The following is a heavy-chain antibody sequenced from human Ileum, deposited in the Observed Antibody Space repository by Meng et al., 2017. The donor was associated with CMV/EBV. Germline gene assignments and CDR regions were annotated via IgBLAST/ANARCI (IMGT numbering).Heavy chain of an antibody. CDR3: AAGGATVAEH. D-gene: IGHD2-21*01. Sequence: LSCASSGFTFRPYWIHWVRQAPGKGLVWVSRFISGGSSTSSADSVQGRFTMSKDNAKTMLYLQMYSLRAEDTAVYYCAAGGATVAEHWGQGTLVTVSS. J-gene: IGHJ1*01. CDR1: GFTFRPYW. CDR2: FISGGSST. V-gene: IGHV3-74*01.